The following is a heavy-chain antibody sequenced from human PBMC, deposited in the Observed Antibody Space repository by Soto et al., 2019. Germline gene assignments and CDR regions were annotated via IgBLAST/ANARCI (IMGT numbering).Heavy chain of an antibody. J-gene: IGHJ5*02. D-gene: IGHD2-15*01. CDR1: GGTFSSYA. CDR2: IIPIFGTA. V-gene: IGHV1-69*13. CDR3: AREPILVVVAAGLSLFDP. Sequence: ASVKVSCKASGGTFSSYAISWVRQAPGQGLEWMGGIIPIFGTANYAQKFQGRVTITADESTSTAYMELSSLRSEDTAVYYCAREPILVVVAAGLSLFDPWGQGTLVPVSA.